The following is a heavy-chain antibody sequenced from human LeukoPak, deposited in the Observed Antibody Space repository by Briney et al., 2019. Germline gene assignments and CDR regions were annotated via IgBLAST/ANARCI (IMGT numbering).Heavy chain of an antibody. J-gene: IGHJ4*02. D-gene: IGHD3-10*01. CDR3: ASSYYYGSGSYYISFDY. Sequence: SETLSHTCTVSGGSISSYYWSWIRQPPGKGLEWIGYIYYSGSTNYNPYLKSRVTISVDTSKNQFSLKLSSVTAADTAVYYCASSYYYGSGSYYISFDYWGQGTLVTVSS. CDR1: GGSISSYY. V-gene: IGHV4-59*01. CDR2: IYYSGST.